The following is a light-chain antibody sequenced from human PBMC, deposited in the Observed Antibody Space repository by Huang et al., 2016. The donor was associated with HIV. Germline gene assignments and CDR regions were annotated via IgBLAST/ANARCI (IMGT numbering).Light chain of an antibody. J-gene: IGKJ3*01. CDR1: QNINTD. CDR3: QQSYSTLFT. V-gene: IGKV1-39*01. CDR2: TAS. Sequence: DIQMTQSPSSLSASVGDRVTITCRASQNINTDLNWYQQKRGKAPKRLIYTASNLESGVPSRFSGSGSGTDFTLTINSLQPEDSATYYCQQSYSTLFTFGPGTKVDIK.